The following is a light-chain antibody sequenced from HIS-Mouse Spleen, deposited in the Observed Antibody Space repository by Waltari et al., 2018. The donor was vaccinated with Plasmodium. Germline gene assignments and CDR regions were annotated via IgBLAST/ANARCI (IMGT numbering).Light chain of an antibody. Sequence: DIQMTQSPSTLSASVGDRVTITCRASQSISSWLAWYQQKPGKAPKLLIYAASSLQSGVPSRFSGSGSGTDFTLTISSLQPEDFATYYCQQNYNTWTFGQGTKVEIK. CDR3: QQNYNTWT. CDR2: AAS. CDR1: QSISSW. J-gene: IGKJ1*01. V-gene: IGKV1-39*01.